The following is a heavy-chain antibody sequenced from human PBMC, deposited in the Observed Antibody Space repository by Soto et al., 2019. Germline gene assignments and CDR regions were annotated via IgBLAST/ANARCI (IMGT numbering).Heavy chain of an antibody. D-gene: IGHD6-19*01. CDR1: GFPFSTYD. Sequence: GALRLSCAASGFPFSTYDMHWVRQVTGKGLEWVSAIRTAGDTYYPGSVKGRFTISRENAKNSLYLQMDSLRVEDTAVYYCARVKSNGWYYFDNWGQGTLVTV. J-gene: IGHJ4*02. V-gene: IGHV3-13*01. CDR3: ARVKSNGWYYFDN. CDR2: IRTAGDT.